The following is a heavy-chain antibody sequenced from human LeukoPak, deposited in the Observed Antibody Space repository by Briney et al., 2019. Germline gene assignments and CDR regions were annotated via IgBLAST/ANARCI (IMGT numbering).Heavy chain of an antibody. Sequence: GGSLRLSCAASGFTFSSYWMHWVRQAPGKGLVWVSRINSDGSSTSYADSVNGRFTISRDNAKNTLYLQMNSLRAEDTAVYYCARKKYYYDSSGYNEFDYWGQGTLVTVSS. CDR2: INSDGSST. J-gene: IGHJ4*02. CDR3: ARKKYYYDSSGYNEFDY. D-gene: IGHD3-22*01. CDR1: GFTFSSYW. V-gene: IGHV3-74*01.